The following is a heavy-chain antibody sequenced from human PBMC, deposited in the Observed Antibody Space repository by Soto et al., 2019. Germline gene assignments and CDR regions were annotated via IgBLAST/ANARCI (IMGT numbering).Heavy chain of an antibody. J-gene: IGHJ6*02. V-gene: IGHV1-46*01. CDR3: AREPVGKKKYYDFWSGSLSDYYYYGMDV. Sequence: SVKVSCKASVYTFTSYYMHWVRQAPGQGLEWMGIINPSGGSTSYAQKFQGRVTMTRDTSTSTVYMELSSLRSEDTAVYYCAREPVGKKKYYDFWSGSLSDYYYYGMDVWGQGTTVTVSS. CDR2: INPSGGST. CDR1: VYTFTSYY. D-gene: IGHD3-3*01.